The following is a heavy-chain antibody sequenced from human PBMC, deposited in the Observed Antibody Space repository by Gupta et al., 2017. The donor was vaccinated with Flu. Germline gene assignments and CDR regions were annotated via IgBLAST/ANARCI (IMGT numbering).Heavy chain of an antibody. D-gene: IGHD1-26*01. V-gene: IGHV3-11*01. CDR3: AIADGGSSSFHL. CDR2: ISREGDTK. J-gene: IGHJ4*02. Sequence: IRQAPGRGLEWVAYISREGDTKYYADSLKGRFTISWDSAKSSISLQMNSLRGDDTAVYYCAIADGGSSSFHLWGQGTPVTVSS.